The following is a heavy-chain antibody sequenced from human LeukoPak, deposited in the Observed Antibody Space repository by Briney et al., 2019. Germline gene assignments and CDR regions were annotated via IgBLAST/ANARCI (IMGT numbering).Heavy chain of an antibody. D-gene: IGHD7-27*01. CDR1: GGSISNYF. CDR3: ARRPTGDSKFDY. V-gene: IGHV4-59*08. J-gene: IGHJ4*02. CDR2: IYSSGST. Sequence: ETLSLTCSVSGGSISNYFWTWIRQPPGKGLEWIGYIYSSGSTYYNPSLKSRVTISIDTSKNRFSLKLSTVTAADTAVYYCARRPTGDSKFDYWGQGTLVTVSS.